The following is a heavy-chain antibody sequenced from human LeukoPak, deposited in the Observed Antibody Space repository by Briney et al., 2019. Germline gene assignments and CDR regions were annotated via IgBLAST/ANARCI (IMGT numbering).Heavy chain of an antibody. D-gene: IGHD3-22*01. V-gene: IGHV4-34*01. CDR3: ASSSYRSFYDSSGYYPFDY. CDR2: INHSGST. CDR1: GGSFSGYY. J-gene: IGHJ4*02. Sequence: SETLSLTCAVYGGSFSGYYWSWIRRPPGKGLEWIGEINHSGSTNYNPSLKSRVIISVDTSKNQFSLKLSSVTAADTAVYYCASSSYRSFYDSSGYYPFDYWGQGTLVTVSS.